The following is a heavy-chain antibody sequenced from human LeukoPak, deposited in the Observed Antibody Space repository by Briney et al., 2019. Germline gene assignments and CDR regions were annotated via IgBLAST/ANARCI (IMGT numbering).Heavy chain of an antibody. Sequence: SETLSLTCAVYGGSFSGYYWSWVRLPPGKGLEWIGEINHSGSTNYNPSLKSRVTISVDTSKNQFSLKLSSVTAADTAVYYCARSKRGYSYGYSMGFDYWGQGTLVTVSS. D-gene: IGHD5-18*01. CDR3: ARSKRGYSYGYSMGFDY. V-gene: IGHV4-34*01. CDR1: GGSFSGYY. J-gene: IGHJ4*02. CDR2: INHSGST.